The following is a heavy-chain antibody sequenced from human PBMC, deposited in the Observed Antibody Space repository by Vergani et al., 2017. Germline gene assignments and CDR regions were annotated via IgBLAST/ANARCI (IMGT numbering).Heavy chain of an antibody. V-gene: IGHV3-9*01. J-gene: IGHJ6*03. CDR3: ARNGGTEGYYYYYYMDV. Sequence: EVQLVESGGGLVQPGRSLRLSCAASGFTFDDYAMHWVRQAPGKGLEWVSGISWNSGSIGYADSVKGRFTISRDNAKNSLYLQMNSLRAEDTAVYYCARNGGTEGYYYYYYMDVWGKGTTVTVSS. D-gene: IGHD4-23*01. CDR1: GFTFDDYA. CDR2: ISWNSGSI.